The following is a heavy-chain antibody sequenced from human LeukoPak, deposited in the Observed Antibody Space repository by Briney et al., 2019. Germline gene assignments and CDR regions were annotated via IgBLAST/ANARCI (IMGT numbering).Heavy chain of an antibody. CDR1: GFTFSSYS. CDR2: ISSSGSTI. CDR3: ARGTYYYDSSGYIGS. D-gene: IGHD3-22*01. J-gene: IGHJ5*02. V-gene: IGHV3-48*01. Sequence: GGSLRLSCAASGFTFSSYSMNWVRQAPGKGLEWVSYISSSGSTIYYADSVKGRFTISRDNAKNSLYLQMNSLRAEDTAVCYCARGTYYYDSSGYIGSWGQGTLVTASS.